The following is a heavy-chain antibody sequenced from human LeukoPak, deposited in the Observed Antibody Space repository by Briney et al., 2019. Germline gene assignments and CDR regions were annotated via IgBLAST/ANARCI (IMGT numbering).Heavy chain of an antibody. CDR3: AADPGMLTSYFEY. CDR2: IVVGSGNT. V-gene: IGHV1-58*01. D-gene: IGHD3-16*01. J-gene: IGHJ4*02. CDR1: GFTFRSSA. Sequence: SVKVSCKASGFTFRSSALQWVRQARGQPLEWIGWIVVGSGNTNCAQDFQERVTITRDMSTSTAYMELSSLRSEDTAVYYCAADPGMLTSYFEYWGQGTLVTVSS.